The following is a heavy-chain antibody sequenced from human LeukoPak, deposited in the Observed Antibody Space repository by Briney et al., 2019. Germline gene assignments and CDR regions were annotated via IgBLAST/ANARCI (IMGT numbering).Heavy chain of an antibody. Sequence: SETLSLTCTVSGGSISSSSYYWSWIRQPPGKGLEWIGYIYYSGSTNYNPSLKSRVTISVDTSKNQFSLKLSSVTAADTAVYYCARDQGYFDYWGQGTLVTVSS. CDR3: ARDQGYFDY. CDR2: IYYSGST. V-gene: IGHV4-61*01. J-gene: IGHJ4*02. CDR1: GGSISSSSYY.